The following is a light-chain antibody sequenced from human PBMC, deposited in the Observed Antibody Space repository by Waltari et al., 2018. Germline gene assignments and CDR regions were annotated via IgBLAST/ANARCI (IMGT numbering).Light chain of an antibody. Sequence: ELVLTQSQGTLSLSPGERGTLSCRASQSVSRFLAWYQQKPGQAPRLLIYGASTRATGIPDRFNGSGAGTDFSLTISRLELEDFAVYYCEKYDRLPATFGQGTKVEIK. CDR2: GAS. V-gene: IGKV3-20*01. CDR3: EKYDRLPAT. J-gene: IGKJ1*01. CDR1: QSVSRF.